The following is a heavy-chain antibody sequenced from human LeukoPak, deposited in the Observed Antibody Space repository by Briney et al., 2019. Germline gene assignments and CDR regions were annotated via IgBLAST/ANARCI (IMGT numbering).Heavy chain of an antibody. D-gene: IGHD2-2*01. Sequence: ASVKVSCKASGYTFTGQYIHWVRQAPGQGLEWMGWINPNSGGTNLAQKFQGRVTMTRDTSISTAYMEVTRLRSDDTAVYYCARDLPDCSSTSCSDAFDIWGQGTMVTVSS. CDR1: GYTFTGQY. CDR3: ARDLPDCSSTSCSDAFDI. J-gene: IGHJ3*02. CDR2: INPNSGGT. V-gene: IGHV1-2*02.